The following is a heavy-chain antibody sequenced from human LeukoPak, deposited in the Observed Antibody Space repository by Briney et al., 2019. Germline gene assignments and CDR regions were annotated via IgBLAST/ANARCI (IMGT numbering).Heavy chain of an antibody. V-gene: IGHV3-7*01. CDR1: GFTFSSYW. CDR3: ARAPATQINWFDP. J-gene: IGHJ5*02. Sequence: GGSLRLSCAASGFTFSSYWMSWVRQAPGKGLEWVANIKQDGSEKYYVDSVKGRFTISRDNAKNSLYLQMNSLRAEDTAVYYCARAPATQINWFDPWGQGTLVTVSS. CDR2: IKQDGSEK.